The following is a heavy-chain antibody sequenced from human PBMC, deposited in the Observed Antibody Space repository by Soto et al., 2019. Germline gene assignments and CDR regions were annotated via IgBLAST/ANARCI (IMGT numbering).Heavy chain of an antibody. CDR1: GGSFKSGSYS. CDR2: VYHTGRT. Sequence: QVQLQESGPGLVKPSETLSLTCTVSGGSFKSGSYSWSWIRQPPGKGLEWIGYVYHTGRTSYNPSLKSRVSISMDTSKNQFSLTLDSVTAVDTAVYFCARDFAYFDSWGQGTLVTVSS. CDR3: ARDFAYFDS. D-gene: IGHD3-3*01. V-gene: IGHV4-61*01. J-gene: IGHJ4*02.